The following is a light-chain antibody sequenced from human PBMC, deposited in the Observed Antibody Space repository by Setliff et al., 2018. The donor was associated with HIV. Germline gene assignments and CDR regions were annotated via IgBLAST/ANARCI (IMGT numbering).Light chain of an antibody. CDR3: SSYIRFTHYV. CDR1: SSDVGGYDY. CDR2: EVT. Sequence: QSALTQPASVSGSPGQSITISCTGTSSDVGGYDYVSWYQQHPGEAPKLIIFEVTNRASGVSDRFSGSKSGNTASLTISGLQAEDEALYYCSSYIRFTHYVFGTGTKVTV. J-gene: IGLJ1*01. V-gene: IGLV2-14*01.